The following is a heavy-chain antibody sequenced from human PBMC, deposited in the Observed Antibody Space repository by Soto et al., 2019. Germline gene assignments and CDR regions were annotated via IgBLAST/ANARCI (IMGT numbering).Heavy chain of an antibody. V-gene: IGHV1-46*01. CDR1: GYTFTSYY. Sequence: GASVKVSCKASGYTFTSYYMHWVRQAPGQGLEWMGIINPSGGSTSYAQKFQGRVTMTRDTSTSTVYMELSSLRSEDTAVYYCARDGAARLRETPNWFDPWGQGTLVTVSS. CDR2: INPSGGST. CDR3: ARDGAARLRETPNWFDP. D-gene: IGHD6-6*01. J-gene: IGHJ5*02.